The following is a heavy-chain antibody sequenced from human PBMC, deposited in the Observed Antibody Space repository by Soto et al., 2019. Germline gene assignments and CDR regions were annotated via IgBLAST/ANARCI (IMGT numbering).Heavy chain of an antibody. J-gene: IGHJ4*02. CDR2: ISYDGNNA. CDR1: GFTFSNYG. V-gene: IGHV3-30*18. D-gene: IGHD6-19*01. CDR3: AKDQGSIGFFDY. Sequence: QVQLVESGGGVVQPGRSLRLSCAASGFTFSNYGMSWVRRAPGKGLEWVATISYDGNNAYYADSVKGRFTISRDNSKNTLYLQMNSLRPDDAAVFYCAKDQGSIGFFDYWGQGTLVTVSS.